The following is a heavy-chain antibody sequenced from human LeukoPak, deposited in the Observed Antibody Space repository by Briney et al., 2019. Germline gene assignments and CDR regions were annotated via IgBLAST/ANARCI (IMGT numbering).Heavy chain of an antibody. V-gene: IGHV4-59*01. D-gene: IGHD5-18*01. Sequence: SETLSLTCTVSGGSISSYHWSWIRQPPGKGLEWIGYIYYSGSTNYNPSLKSRVTISVDTSKNQFSLKLSSVTAADTAVYYCASVDTGYFDYWGQGTLVTVSS. CDR3: ASVDTGYFDY. CDR1: GGSISSYH. J-gene: IGHJ4*02. CDR2: IYYSGST.